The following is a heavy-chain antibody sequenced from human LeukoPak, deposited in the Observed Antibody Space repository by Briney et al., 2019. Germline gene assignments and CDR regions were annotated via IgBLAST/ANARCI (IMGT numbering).Heavy chain of an antibody. CDR1: GFTFSSYE. Sequence: GGSLRLSCAASGFTFSSYEMNWVRQAPGKGLEWVSYISSSGSTIYYADSVKGRFTISRDNAKNSLYLQINSLRAEDTAVYYCARVGIAAALDIWGQGTMVTVSS. CDR2: ISSSGSTI. V-gene: IGHV3-48*03. CDR3: ARVGIAAALDI. J-gene: IGHJ3*02. D-gene: IGHD6-13*01.